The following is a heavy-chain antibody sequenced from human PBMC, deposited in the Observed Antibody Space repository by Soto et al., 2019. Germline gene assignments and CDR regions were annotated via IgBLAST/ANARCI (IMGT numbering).Heavy chain of an antibody. J-gene: IGHJ4*02. CDR1: GITISNYP. V-gene: IGHV3-23*01. CDR2: ISGSGDRT. D-gene: IGHD3-22*01. Sequence: EVQLLESGGGLVQPGGSLRLSCAASGITISNYPMSWVRQAPGKGLDWVSGISGSGDRTYYADSAKGRFTISKDISRNSLSLQLDSLGVEDTAVHFWVKDDGGYPSTAPHWGQGTLVTVSS. CDR3: VKDDGGYPSTAPH.